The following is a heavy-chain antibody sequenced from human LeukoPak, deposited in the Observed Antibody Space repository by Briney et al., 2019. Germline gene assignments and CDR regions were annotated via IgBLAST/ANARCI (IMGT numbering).Heavy chain of an antibody. V-gene: IGHV1-2*02. D-gene: IGHD2-15*01. J-gene: IGHJ4*02. CDR2: INPNSGGT. CDR1: GYSFADYY. Sequence: ASVKVSCKASGYSFADYYMHWVRQAPGQGLEWMGWINPNSGGTNYAQKFQGRVTMTRDTSISTAYMELSRLRSDDTAVYYCARGGVVVAATNFDYWGQGTLVTVSS. CDR3: ARGGVVVAATNFDY.